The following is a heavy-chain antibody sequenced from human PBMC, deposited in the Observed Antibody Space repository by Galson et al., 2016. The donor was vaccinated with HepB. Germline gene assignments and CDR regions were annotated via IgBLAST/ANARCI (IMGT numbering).Heavy chain of an antibody. Sequence: SLRLSCAASGFTFSLYSMNWVRQAPGKGLEWVSSISSDSSYIYYADSLKGRLTISRDNAKNSLFLEMNSLRVEDTAMYYCARDAGIEYSSSSDYWGQGTLVTVSS. CDR1: GFTFSLYS. CDR2: ISSDSSYI. V-gene: IGHV3-21*01. D-gene: IGHD6-6*01. J-gene: IGHJ4*02. CDR3: ARDAGIEYSSSSDY.